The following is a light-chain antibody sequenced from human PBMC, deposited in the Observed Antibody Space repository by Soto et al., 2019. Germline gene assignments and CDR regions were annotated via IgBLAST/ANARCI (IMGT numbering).Light chain of an antibody. CDR3: QKHDGVPL. V-gene: IGKV3-11*01. CDR2: DAS. J-gene: IGKJ3*01. CDR1: QSVSTY. Sequence: EIVLTQSPATLSLSPVERATLSCRASQSVSTYLAWYQQRPGQAPRLLIYDASYRATDIPPRFSGSGSGTDFTLTISSLEPEDFATYYCQKHDGVPLFGPGTKVEIK.